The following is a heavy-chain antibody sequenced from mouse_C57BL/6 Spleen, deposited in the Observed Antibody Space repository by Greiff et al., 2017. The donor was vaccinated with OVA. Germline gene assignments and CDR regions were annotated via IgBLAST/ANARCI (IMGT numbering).Heavy chain of an antibody. CDR3: ARESLYDYDGFAY. Sequence: ESGPGLVKPSQSLSLTCSVTGYSITSGYSWNWIRPVPGNKLEWMGYISYDGSNNYNPSLKNRISITRDTSKNQFFLKLNSVTTEDTATYYCARESLYDYDGFAYWGQGTLVTVSA. D-gene: IGHD2-4*01. CDR1: GYSITSGYS. J-gene: IGHJ3*01. V-gene: IGHV3-6*01. CDR2: ISYDGSN.